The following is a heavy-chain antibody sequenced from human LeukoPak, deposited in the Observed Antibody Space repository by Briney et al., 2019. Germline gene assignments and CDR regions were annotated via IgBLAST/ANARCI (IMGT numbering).Heavy chain of an antibody. Sequence: GGSLRLSCAASGFTLRSYTMNWVRQAPGKGLEWVSSIGISSNKIYYADSVKGRFIISRDNAKNSVYLQMNSLRAEDTAVYYCVRVSIAAAGSDYWGQGTLVTVSS. CDR3: VRVSIAAAGSDY. CDR1: GFTLRSYT. CDR2: IGISSNKI. D-gene: IGHD6-13*01. J-gene: IGHJ4*02. V-gene: IGHV3-21*01.